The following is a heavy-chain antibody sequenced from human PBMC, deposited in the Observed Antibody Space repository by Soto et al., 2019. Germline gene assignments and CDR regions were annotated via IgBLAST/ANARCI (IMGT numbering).Heavy chain of an antibody. J-gene: IGHJ5*02. CDR1: GFSLSTGGLG. D-gene: IGHD4-17*01. CDR3: AHRGYGDYPRDNWFDP. Sequence: QITLKESGPTLVKPTQTLTLTCTFSGFSLSTGGLGVGWIRQPPGKALEWLALIYWNDDKRYNPSLKSRLTITKDTSKNQVVLTMTNVDPVDTATYYCAHRGYGDYPRDNWFDPWGQGTLVTVSS. V-gene: IGHV2-5*01. CDR2: IYWNDDK.